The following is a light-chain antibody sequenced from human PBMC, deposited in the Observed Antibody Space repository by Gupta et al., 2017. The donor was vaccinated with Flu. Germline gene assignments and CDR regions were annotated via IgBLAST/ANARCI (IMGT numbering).Light chain of an antibody. Sequence: SVLTQPPSASGTPGQGVTISCSGSASTIESKTVNWYQHLPGTAPKLLIYRNHKRTSGVPDRFSASKSGASAALAISGLQADDEADYFCAAWDDSRNGWVFGGGTKLTVL. CDR1: ASTIESKT. CDR2: RNH. J-gene: IGLJ3*02. CDR3: AAWDDSRNGWV. V-gene: IGLV1-44*01.